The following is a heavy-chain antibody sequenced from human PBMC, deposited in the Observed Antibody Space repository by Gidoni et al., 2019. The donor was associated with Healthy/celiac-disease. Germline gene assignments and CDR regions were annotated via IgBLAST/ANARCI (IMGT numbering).Heavy chain of an antibody. D-gene: IGHD3-22*01. CDR1: GGSISSGDYY. Sequence: QVQLQESGPGLVKHSQTLSLTCTVSGGSISSGDYYWSWIRQPPGKCLEWIGYIYYSGSTYYNPSLKSRVTISVDTSKNQFSLKLSSVTAAYTAVYYCARRDDSSGYVYWGQGTLVTVSS. V-gene: IGHV4-30-4*01. J-gene: IGHJ4*02. CDR2: IYYSGST. CDR3: ARRDDSSGYVY.